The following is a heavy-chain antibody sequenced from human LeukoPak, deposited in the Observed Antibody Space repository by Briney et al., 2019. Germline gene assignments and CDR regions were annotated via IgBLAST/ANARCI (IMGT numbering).Heavy chain of an antibody. CDR1: GYTFTSYE. CDR2: INPSGGST. CDR3: ASGDPLQVEYSSSLPFDY. D-gene: IGHD6-13*01. V-gene: IGHV1-46*01. J-gene: IGHJ4*02. Sequence: AASVKVSCKASGYTFTSYEMHWVRHAPGQGLECMGIINPSGGSTSYSQKFQGRVTMTKDMSRSTIYMELSSLRSEDKAVYYCASGDPLQVEYSSSLPFDYWGQGTLVTVSS.